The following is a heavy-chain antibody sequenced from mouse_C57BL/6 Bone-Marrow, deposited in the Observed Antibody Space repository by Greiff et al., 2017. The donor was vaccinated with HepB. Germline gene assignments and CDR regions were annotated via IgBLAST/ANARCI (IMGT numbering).Heavy chain of an antibody. CDR1: GYAFTNYL. Sequence: VQLQQSGAELVRPGTSVKVSCKASGYAFTNYLIEWVKQRPGQGLEWIGVINPGSGGTNYNEKFKGKATLTADKSSSTAYMQLSSLTSEDSAVYFCARYRGFAYWGQGTLVTVSA. CDR2: INPGSGGT. J-gene: IGHJ3*01. CDR3: ARYRGFAY. V-gene: IGHV1-54*01.